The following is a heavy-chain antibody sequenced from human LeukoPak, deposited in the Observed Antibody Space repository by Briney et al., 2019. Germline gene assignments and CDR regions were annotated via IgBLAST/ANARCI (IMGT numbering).Heavy chain of an antibody. J-gene: IGHJ6*03. CDR3: ARDQGLYDYLYMDV. CDR2: IYSGGST. CDR1: GFTVSSNY. D-gene: IGHD5-12*01. V-gene: IGHV3-66*02. Sequence: GGSLRLSCAASGFTVSSNYMSWVRQAPGKGLVWVSVIYSGGSTYYADSVKGRFTISRDNSKNTLYLQMNSLRAEDTAVYYCARDQGLYDYLYMDVWGKGTTVTVSS.